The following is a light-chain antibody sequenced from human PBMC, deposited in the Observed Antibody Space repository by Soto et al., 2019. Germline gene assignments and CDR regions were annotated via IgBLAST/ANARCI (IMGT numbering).Light chain of an antibody. CDR1: GSDIGAYNY. CDR2: GVT. J-gene: IGLJ1*01. CDR3: SSFTTSYFYV. Sequence: QSALTQPASVSGSPGQSITISCTGSGSDIGAYNYVSWYQQHPGKVPKLLIHGVTRRPSGVSSRFSASKSAYTASLTISGLQAEDEATYFCSSFTTSYFYVFGPGTKVTVL. V-gene: IGLV2-14*01.